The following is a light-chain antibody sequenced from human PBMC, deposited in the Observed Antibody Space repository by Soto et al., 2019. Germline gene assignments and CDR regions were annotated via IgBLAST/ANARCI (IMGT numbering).Light chain of an antibody. CDR1: QSVSSSY. CDR3: QQYGSSPLT. CDR2: GAS. Sequence: EIVLTQSPGTLSLSPGERATLSCRARQSVSSSYLAWYQQKPGQAPRLLIYGASSRATGIQDRFSGSGSGTDFTLTISRLEPEDFAVYYCQQYGSSPLTFGGGTKVEIK. J-gene: IGKJ4*01. V-gene: IGKV3-20*01.